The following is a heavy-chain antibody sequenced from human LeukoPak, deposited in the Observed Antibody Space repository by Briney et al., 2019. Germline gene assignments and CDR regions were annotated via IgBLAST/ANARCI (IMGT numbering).Heavy chain of an antibody. CDR2: IYYSGST. CDR1: GGSISSGGYY. D-gene: IGHD2-15*01. J-gene: IGHJ4*02. V-gene: IGHV4-31*03. CDR3: ARGAAEYCSGGSCYFDY. Sequence: SQTLSLTCTVSGGSISSGGYYWSWIRQHPGKGLEWIGYIYYSGSTYYNPSLKSRVTISVDTSKNQFSLKLSSVTAADTAVYYCARGAAEYCSGGSCYFDYWGQGTLVTVSS.